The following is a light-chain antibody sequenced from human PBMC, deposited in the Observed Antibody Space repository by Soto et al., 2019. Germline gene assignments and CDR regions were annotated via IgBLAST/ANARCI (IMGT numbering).Light chain of an antibody. CDR2: DVT. V-gene: IGLV2-14*03. Sequence: QSALTQPASVSGSPGQSITISCTGSSTDVGGYNYVSWHQQHPGKAPKLMIFDVTKRPSGVSNRFSGSKSGDTASLTISGLQAEDKADYYCSSYTRDKTVLFGGGTKLTVL. CDR3: SSYTRDKTVL. J-gene: IGLJ2*01. CDR1: STDVGGYNY.